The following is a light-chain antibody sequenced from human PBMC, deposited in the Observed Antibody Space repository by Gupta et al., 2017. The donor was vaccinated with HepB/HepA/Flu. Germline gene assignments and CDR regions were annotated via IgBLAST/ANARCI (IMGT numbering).Light chain of an antibody. CDR2: GAS. J-gene: IGKJ2*01. CDR1: QSVSSY. CDR3: QQENNWPGT. V-gene: IGKV3-15*01. Sequence: EIVMTQSPATLSVSPGERATLSCRASQSVSSYLAWYQQKPGQAPRLLIYGASTRATGIPARFSGSGSGTEFTLTISSLQSEDFAVYYCQQENNWPGTFGQGTKVEIK.